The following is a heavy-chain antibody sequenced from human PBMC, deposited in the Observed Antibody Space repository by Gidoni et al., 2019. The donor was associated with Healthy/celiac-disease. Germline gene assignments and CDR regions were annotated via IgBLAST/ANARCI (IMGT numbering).Heavy chain of an antibody. V-gene: IGHV1-69*01. CDR2: IIPIFGTA. J-gene: IGHJ6*03. Sequence: EVKKPGSSVKVSCKASGGPFSSYAISWVRQAPGQGLEWMGGIIPIFGTANYAQKFQGRVTITADESTSTAYMELSSLRSEDTAVYYCAREPGTEWFGARENYYMDVWGKGTTVTVSS. CDR3: AREPGTEWFGARENYYMDV. CDR1: GGPFSSYA. D-gene: IGHD3-10*01.